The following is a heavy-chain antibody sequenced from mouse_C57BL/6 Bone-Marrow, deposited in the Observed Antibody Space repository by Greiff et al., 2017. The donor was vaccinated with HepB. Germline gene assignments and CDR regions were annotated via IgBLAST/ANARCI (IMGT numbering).Heavy chain of an antibody. CDR2: IHPNSGST. D-gene: IGHD2-1*01. J-gene: IGHJ4*01. CDR3: ARHGIYYGNHYAMDY. Sequence: VQLQQPGAELVKPGASVKLSCKASGYTFTSYWMHWVKQRPGQGLEWIGMIHPNSGSTNYNEKFKSKATLTVDKSSSTAYMQLSSLTSEDSAVYYCARHGIYYGNHYAMDYWGQGTSVTVSS. CDR1: GYTFTSYW. V-gene: IGHV1-64*01.